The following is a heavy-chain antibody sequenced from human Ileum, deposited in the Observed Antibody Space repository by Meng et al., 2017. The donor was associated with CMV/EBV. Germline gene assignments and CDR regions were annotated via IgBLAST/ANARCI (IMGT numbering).Heavy chain of an antibody. CDR1: GGSVSSGSYY. V-gene: IGHV4-61*01. Sequence: SETLSLTCTVSGGSVSSGSYYWSWIRQPPGKGLEWIGYIYYSGSTNYNPSLKSRVTISVDTSKNQFSLKLSSVTAADTDVYYCARVMSITIFGVVRFNGMDVWGQGTTVTVSS. J-gene: IGHJ6*02. D-gene: IGHD3-3*01. CDR2: IYYSGST. CDR3: ARVMSITIFGVVRFNGMDV.